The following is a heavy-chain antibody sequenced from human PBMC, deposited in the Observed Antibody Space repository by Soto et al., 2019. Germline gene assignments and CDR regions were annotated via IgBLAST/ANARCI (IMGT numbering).Heavy chain of an antibody. J-gene: IGHJ6*03. D-gene: IGHD3-10*01. CDR1: GYIFTSYG. V-gene: IGHV1-18*01. CDR2: ISVDSGNT. Sequence: QVQLVQSGAELKKPGASAKVSCKASGYIFTSYGISWVRQAPGQGLEWMAWISVDSGNTNYAQNFQGRVTMTTDTSASTAHMELMSLRPDDTAVSYCARLNGSGTNYYMDVWGKGTTVIVSS. CDR3: ARLNGSGTNYYMDV.